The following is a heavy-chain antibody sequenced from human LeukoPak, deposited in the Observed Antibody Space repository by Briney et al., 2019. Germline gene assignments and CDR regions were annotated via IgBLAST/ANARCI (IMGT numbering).Heavy chain of an antibody. CDR2: ISYDGSNK. CDR1: GFTSSSYG. D-gene: IGHD3-22*01. CDR3: AKDRVDDSSGYYATEIDY. Sequence: GGSLRLSCAASGFTSSSYGMHWVRQAPGKGLEWVAVISYDGSNKYYADSVKGRFTISRDNSKNTLYLQMNSLRAEDTAVYYCAKDRVDDSSGYYATEIDYWGQGTLVTVSS. J-gene: IGHJ4*02. V-gene: IGHV3-30*18.